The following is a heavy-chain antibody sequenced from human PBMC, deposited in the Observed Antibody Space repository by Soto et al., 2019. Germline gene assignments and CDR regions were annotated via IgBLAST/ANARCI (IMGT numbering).Heavy chain of an antibody. V-gene: IGHV3-49*04. Sequence: PGGSLRLSCTASGFTFGDYAMSWVRQAPGKGLEWVGFIRSKAYGGTTEYAASVKGRFTISRDDSKSIAYLQMNSLKTEDTAVYYCTRDQGEGSSSSSYGMDVWGQGTPVTVYS. CDR2: IRSKAYGGTT. J-gene: IGHJ6*02. CDR1: GFTFGDYA. CDR3: TRDQGEGSSSSSYGMDV. D-gene: IGHD6-13*01.